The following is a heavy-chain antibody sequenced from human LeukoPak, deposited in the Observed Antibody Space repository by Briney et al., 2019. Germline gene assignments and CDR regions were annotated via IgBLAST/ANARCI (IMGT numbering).Heavy chain of an antibody. Sequence: GGSLRLSCAASGFTFSSYAMSWVRQAPGKGLEWVSAISSSGGSTYYADSVKGRFTISRDTSKNTLYLQMNSVRAEDTAVYYCAKGATGYSSGWDDWGQGTLVTVSS. CDR3: AKGATGYSSGWDD. J-gene: IGHJ4*02. CDR2: ISSSGGST. CDR1: GFTFSSYA. D-gene: IGHD6-19*01. V-gene: IGHV3-23*01.